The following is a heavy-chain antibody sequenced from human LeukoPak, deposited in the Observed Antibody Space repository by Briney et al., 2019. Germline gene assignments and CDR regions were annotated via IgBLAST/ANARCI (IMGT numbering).Heavy chain of an antibody. CDR1: GELFNNKP. V-gene: IGHV1-69*06. CDR2: IIPFFNTP. Sequence: SVGVSCKTSGELFNNKPVNWMRQAPGQGLEGVGVIIPFFNTPDDAKKFRGRVTITADRSTSTEPMELTSLTSEDTAIYYCARGHGDILIPFAYWGQGTPVPVLS. D-gene: IGHD3-9*01. J-gene: IGHJ4*02. CDR3: ARGHGDILIPFAY.